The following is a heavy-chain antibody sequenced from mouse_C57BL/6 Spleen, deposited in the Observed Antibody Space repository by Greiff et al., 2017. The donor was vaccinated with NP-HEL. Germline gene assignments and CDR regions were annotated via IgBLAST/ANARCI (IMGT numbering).Heavy chain of an antibody. Sequence: EVQLQQSGAELVRPGASVKLSCTASGFNIKDYYMHWVKQRPEQGLEWIGRIDPEDGDTEYASKFQGKATMTADTSSNTAYLQLSSLTSEDTAVYYCTTSGPLRYEPHFDYWGQGTTLTVSS. CDR3: TTSGPLRYEPHFDY. CDR2: IDPEDGDT. D-gene: IGHD1-1*01. J-gene: IGHJ2*01. CDR1: GFNIKDYY. V-gene: IGHV14-1*01.